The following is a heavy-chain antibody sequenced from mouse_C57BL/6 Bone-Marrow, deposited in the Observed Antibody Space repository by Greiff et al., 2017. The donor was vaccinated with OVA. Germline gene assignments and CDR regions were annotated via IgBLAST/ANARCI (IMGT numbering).Heavy chain of an antibody. J-gene: IGHJ1*03. V-gene: IGHV1-55*01. D-gene: IGHD1-1*01. CDR3: ARDKEVACFDV. CDR2: IYPGSGST. CDR1: GYTFTSYW. Sequence: VQLQEPGAELVKPGASVKMSCKASGYTFTSYWMTWVKQRPGQGLEWIGDIYPGSGSTNYNEKFKSKATLTVDTSSSTAYMQLSSLTSEDSAVYYCARDKEVACFDVWGTGTTVTVSS.